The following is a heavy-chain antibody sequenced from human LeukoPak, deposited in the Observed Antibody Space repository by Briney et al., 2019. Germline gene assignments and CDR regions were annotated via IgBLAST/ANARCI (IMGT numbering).Heavy chain of an antibody. V-gene: IGHV4-34*01. D-gene: IGHD5-18*01. Sequence: ASETLSLTCAVYGGSFSGYYWSWIRQPPGKGLEWIGEINHSGSTNYNPSLKSRVTISVDTSKNQFSLKLSSVTAADTAVYYCATSDTAEAELGYWGQGTLVTVSS. CDR1: GGSFSGYY. J-gene: IGHJ4*02. CDR3: ATSDTAEAELGY. CDR2: INHSGST.